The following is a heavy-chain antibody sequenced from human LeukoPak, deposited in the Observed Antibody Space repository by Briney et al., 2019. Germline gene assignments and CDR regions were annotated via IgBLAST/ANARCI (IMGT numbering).Heavy chain of an antibody. D-gene: IGHD1-1*01. Sequence: GGSLRLSCTASGFPFIEYSMNWIRQAPGKGLEWISYIGIDSGNTKYADSVRGRFTISADKAKNSLYLQMNSLRVEDTAVYYCARDHNYAFDNWGQGTLVSVAS. CDR3: ARDHNYAFDN. CDR1: GFPFIEYS. V-gene: IGHV3-11*06. J-gene: IGHJ4*02. CDR2: IGIDSGNT.